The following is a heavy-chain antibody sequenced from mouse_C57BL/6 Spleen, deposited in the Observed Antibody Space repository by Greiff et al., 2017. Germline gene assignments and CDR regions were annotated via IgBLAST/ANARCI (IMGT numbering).Heavy chain of an antibody. V-gene: IGHV5-17*01. CDR1: GFTFSDYG. Sequence: EVQLVESGGGLVKPGGSLKLSCAASGFTFSDYGMHWVRQAPEKGLEWVAYISSGSSTIYYADTVKGRFTISRDNAKNTLFLQMTSLRSEDTAMYYCARGPYYGSSYCDYWGQGTTLTVSS. D-gene: IGHD1-1*01. CDR2: ISSGSSTI. J-gene: IGHJ2*01. CDR3: ARGPYYGSSYCDY.